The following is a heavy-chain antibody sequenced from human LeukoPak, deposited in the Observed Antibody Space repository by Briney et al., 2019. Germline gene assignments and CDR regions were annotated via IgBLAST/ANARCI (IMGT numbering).Heavy chain of an antibody. J-gene: IGHJ4*02. Sequence: GGSLRLSCAAFGFTVSTNYMSWARQAPRKGLEWVSVVYSGGSTHYADSVKGRFTISRDNSKNTLYLQMNRLRGEDTAVYYCARGYLREPFDSWGQGTLVIVSS. CDR3: ARGYLREPFDS. CDR2: VYSGGST. CDR1: GFTVSTNY. V-gene: IGHV3-53*01. D-gene: IGHD1-14*01.